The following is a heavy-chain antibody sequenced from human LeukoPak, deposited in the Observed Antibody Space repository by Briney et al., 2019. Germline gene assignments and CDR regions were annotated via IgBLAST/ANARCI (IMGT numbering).Heavy chain of an antibody. V-gene: IGHV1-8*03. CDR2: MNPNSGNT. CDR3: ARLFQRNELNYYDSSGYSLGY. D-gene: IGHD3-22*01. J-gene: IGHJ4*02. Sequence: AAVKLSCKASGYTFTSYDINWVRQATGQGLEWMGWMNPNSGNTGYAQKFQGRITITRNTSIRTAYMELSSLRSEDTAVYYCARLFQRNELNYYDSSGYSLGYWGQGTLVTVSS. CDR1: GYTFTSYD.